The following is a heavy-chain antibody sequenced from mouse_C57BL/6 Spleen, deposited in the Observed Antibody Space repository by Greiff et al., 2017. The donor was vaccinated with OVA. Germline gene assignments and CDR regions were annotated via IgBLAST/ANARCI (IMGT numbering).Heavy chain of an antibody. D-gene: IGHD1-1*02. J-gene: IGHJ4*01. V-gene: IGHV1-55*01. CDR3: ARDEDGSYDAMDD. Sequence: QVQLQQPGAELVKPGASVKMSCKASGYTFTSYWITWVKQRPGQGLEWIGDIYPGSGSTNYNEKFKSKATLTVDTSSSTAYMQLSSLTSEDSAVYYCARDEDGSYDAMDDWGQGTSVTVSA. CDR2: IYPGSGST. CDR1: GYTFTSYW.